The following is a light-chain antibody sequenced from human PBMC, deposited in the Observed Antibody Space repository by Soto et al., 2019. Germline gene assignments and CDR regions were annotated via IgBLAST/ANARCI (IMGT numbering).Light chain of an antibody. Sequence: EIVLTQSPGTLSLSPGERATLSCRASQSVSSSYLAWYQQKPGQAPRLLIYGASSRATGVPVRFSGSGSGTDFTLTIGRLEPEDFAVYYCHQYSGSPPWTFGQGTKVEIK. V-gene: IGKV3-20*01. CDR2: GAS. CDR3: HQYSGSPPWT. J-gene: IGKJ1*01. CDR1: QSVSSSY.